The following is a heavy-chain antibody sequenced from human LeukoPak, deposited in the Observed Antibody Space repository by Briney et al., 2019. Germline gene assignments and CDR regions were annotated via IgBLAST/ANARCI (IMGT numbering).Heavy chain of an antibody. J-gene: IGHJ4*02. CDR1: GGSFSGYY. V-gene: IGHV4-34*01. CDR2: INHSGST. CDR3: ARGREIVDY. D-gene: IGHD3-22*01. Sequence: SETLSLTCAVYGGSFSGYYWSWIRQPPGKGLEWIGEINHSGSTNYNTSLKSRVTISVDTSKNQFSPKLSSVTAADTAVYYCARGREIVDYWGQGTLVTVSS.